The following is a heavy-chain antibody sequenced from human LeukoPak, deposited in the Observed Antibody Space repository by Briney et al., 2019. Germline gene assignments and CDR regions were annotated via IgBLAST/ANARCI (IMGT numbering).Heavy chain of an antibody. CDR1: EFTFSSYA. CDR2: ITATGSDT. CDR3: AIAFRTMVRGPTGY. D-gene: IGHD3-10*01. V-gene: IGHV3-23*01. Sequence: GGSLRLSCAASEFTFSSYAMTWVRQGPGKGLEWISAITATGSDTFYADSVKGRFTISRDNSKNTLYLQMNNLRAEDTAVYYCAIAFRTMVRGPTGYWGQGTLVTVSS. J-gene: IGHJ4*02.